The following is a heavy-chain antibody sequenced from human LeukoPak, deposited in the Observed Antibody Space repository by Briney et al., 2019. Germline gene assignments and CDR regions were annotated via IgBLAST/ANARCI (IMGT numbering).Heavy chain of an antibody. CDR3: ATLMFRGVIGDDYYGMDV. V-gene: IGHV1-24*01. D-gene: IGHD3-10*01. CDR2: FDPEDGET. J-gene: IGHJ6*04. CDR1: GSTLTKLS. Sequence: ASVEVSCKVSGSTLTKLSVHWVRQTPGKGLEWMGGFDPEDGETINGQKFQGRVTMTEDTSTDTAYMELSSLRSEDTAVYYCATLMFRGVIGDDYYGMDVWGKGTTVTVSS.